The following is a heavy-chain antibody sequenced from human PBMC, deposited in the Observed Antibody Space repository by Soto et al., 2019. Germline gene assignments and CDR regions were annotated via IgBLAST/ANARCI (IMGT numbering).Heavy chain of an antibody. CDR1: GFTFSNAW. CDR2: IKSKTDGGTT. Sequence: GGSLRLSCAASGFTFSNAWMSWVRQAPGKGLEWVGRIKSKTDGGTTDYAAPVKGRFTISRDDSKNTLYLQMNSLKTEDTAVYYCTTVGDLAARPDVIYNDAFDIWGQGTMVTVSS. CDR3: TTVGDLAARPDVIYNDAFDI. J-gene: IGHJ3*02. V-gene: IGHV3-15*01. D-gene: IGHD6-6*01.